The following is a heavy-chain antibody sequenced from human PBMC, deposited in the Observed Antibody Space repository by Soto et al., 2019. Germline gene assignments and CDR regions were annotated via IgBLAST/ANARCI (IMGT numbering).Heavy chain of an antibody. CDR2: IIPIFGTA. CDR3: ARDYRVAPAIAAAGRPVPGMDV. J-gene: IGHJ6*02. D-gene: IGHD6-13*01. CDR1: GGTFSSYA. V-gene: IGHV1-69*13. Sequence: SVKVSCKASGGTFSSYAISWVRQAPGQGLEWMGGIIPIFGTANYAQKFQGRVTITADESTSTAYMELSSLRSEDTAVYYCARDYRVAPAIAAAGRPVPGMDVWGQGTTVTVSS.